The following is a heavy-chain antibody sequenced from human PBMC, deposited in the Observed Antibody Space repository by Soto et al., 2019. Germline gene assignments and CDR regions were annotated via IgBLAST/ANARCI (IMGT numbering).Heavy chain of an antibody. CDR1: GYSFTIYG. Sequence: ASVKVSWKASGYSFTIYGISWVRQAPGQGLEWMGWISAYNGNTNYAQKLQGRVTMTTDTSTSTAYMELRSLRSDDTAVYYCAREGRDYYYYYYMDVWGKGTTVTVSS. V-gene: IGHV1-18*01. J-gene: IGHJ6*03. CDR3: AREGRDYYYYYYMDV. D-gene: IGHD2-15*01. CDR2: ISAYNGNT.